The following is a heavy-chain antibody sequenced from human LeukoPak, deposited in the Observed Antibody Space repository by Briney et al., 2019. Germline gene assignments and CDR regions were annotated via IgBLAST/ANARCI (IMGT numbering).Heavy chain of an antibody. CDR2: ITWDGGST. D-gene: IGHD5-12*01. V-gene: IGHV3-43D*03. CDR3: VKDKYSEGFFDY. J-gene: IGHJ5*01. Sequence: GGSLRLSCAASGFTFDDYAMNWVRQRPGKGLEWVSLITWDGGSTFYADSVRGRFTISRDNNKDSLYLQMNSLRVDDTAFYYCVKDKYSEGFFDYWGHGTLVTVSS. CDR1: GFTFDDYA.